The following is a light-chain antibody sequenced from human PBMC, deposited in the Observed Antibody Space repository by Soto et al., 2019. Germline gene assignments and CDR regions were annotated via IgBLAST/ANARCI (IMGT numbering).Light chain of an antibody. J-gene: IGKJ4*01. Sequence: DLQMTQSPSSLSASIGDRVTITCRASQSISSYLNWYQQKPGKAPKLLIYAASSLQSGVPSRFSGRGSGTDFTLTISSLQPEDFAAYYCQQSYSTPLTFGGGTKVDVK. CDR2: AAS. CDR3: QQSYSTPLT. V-gene: IGKV1-39*01. CDR1: QSISSY.